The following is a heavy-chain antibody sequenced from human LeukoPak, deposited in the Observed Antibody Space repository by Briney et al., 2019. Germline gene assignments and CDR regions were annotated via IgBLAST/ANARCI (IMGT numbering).Heavy chain of an antibody. CDR3: ARHIPGIAVAGIGNAFDI. CDR2: ISYSGST. D-gene: IGHD6-19*01. J-gene: IGHJ3*02. V-gene: IGHV4-30-4*01. Sequence: SETLSLTCTVSGGSISSGDYYWSWIRQSPGKGLEWIGYISYSGSTYYNPSLKSRVTISVDTSKIQFSLKLSSVTAADTAVYYCARHIPGIAVAGIGNAFDIWGQGTMVTVSS. CDR1: GGSISSGDYY.